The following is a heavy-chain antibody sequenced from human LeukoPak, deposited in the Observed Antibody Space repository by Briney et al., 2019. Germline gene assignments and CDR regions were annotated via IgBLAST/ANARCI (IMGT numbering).Heavy chain of an antibody. CDR3: ARENWNYFDY. D-gene: IGHD1-1*01. CDR2: ISYDGSNK. J-gene: IGHJ4*02. V-gene: IGHV3-30-3*01. Sequence: GRSLRLSCAASGFTFSSYAMHWVRQAPDKGLEWVAVISYDGSNKYYADSVKGRFTISRDNSKNTLYLQMNSLRAEDTAVYYCARENWNYFDYWGQGTLVTVSS. CDR1: GFTFSSYA.